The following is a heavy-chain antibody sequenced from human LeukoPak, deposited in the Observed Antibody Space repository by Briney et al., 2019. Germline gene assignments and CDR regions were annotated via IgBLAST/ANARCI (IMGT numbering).Heavy chain of an antibody. CDR3: AKGTTYYDILTGYGYPYYFDH. D-gene: IGHD3-9*01. J-gene: IGHJ4*02. V-gene: IGHV3-23*01. CDR1: GFTFSSYA. Sequence: PGGSLRLSCVASGFTFSSYAMSWVRQAPGKGLEWVSAISGSGGSTYYADSVKGRFTISRDNSKNTLYVQMNSLRAEDTATYYCAKGTTYYDILTGYGYPYYFDHWGQGILVTVSS. CDR2: ISGSGGST.